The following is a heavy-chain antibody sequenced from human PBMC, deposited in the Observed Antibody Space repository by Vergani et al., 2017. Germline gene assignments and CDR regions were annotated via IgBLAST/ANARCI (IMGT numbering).Heavy chain of an antibody. D-gene: IGHD3-16*01. CDR1: GYTFTGYY. CDR2: INPNSGGT. V-gene: IGHV1-2*02. Sequence: QVQLVQSGAEVKKPGASVKVSCKASGYTFTGYYMHWVRQAPGQGLEWMGWINPNSGGTNYAQKFQGRVTMTRDTSISTAYMELSRLRSDDTAVYYCARALGVTWGKPEDAFDIWGQGTMVTVSS. J-gene: IGHJ3*02. CDR3: ARALGVTWGKPEDAFDI.